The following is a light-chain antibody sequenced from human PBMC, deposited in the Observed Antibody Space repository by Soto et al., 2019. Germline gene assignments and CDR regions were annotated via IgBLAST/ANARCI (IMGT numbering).Light chain of an antibody. Sequence: IQLTQSPSSLSASVGDRVTITFRVSQGITSYLLWYQQKPGQAPRLLIYDASNRATGIPARFSGSGSETDFTLTISSLQPDDFATYYCQQYNSYWTFGQGTKVDIK. CDR3: QQYNSYWT. J-gene: IGKJ1*01. CDR1: QGITSY. CDR2: DAS. V-gene: IGKV1-13*02.